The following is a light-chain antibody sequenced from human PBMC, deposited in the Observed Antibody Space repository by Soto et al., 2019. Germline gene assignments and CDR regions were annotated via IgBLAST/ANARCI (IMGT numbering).Light chain of an antibody. J-gene: IGKJ4*01. V-gene: IGKV3-20*01. CDR1: QSVSSSY. CDR3: QQYGSSPPIT. Sequence: EIGLTQSPGTLSLSPGERATLSCRASQSVSSSYLAWYQQKPGQAPRLLIYGASSRATGIPDRFSGSGSGTDFTLTISRLEPEDFAVYYCQQYGSSPPITFGVGTKVEIK. CDR2: GAS.